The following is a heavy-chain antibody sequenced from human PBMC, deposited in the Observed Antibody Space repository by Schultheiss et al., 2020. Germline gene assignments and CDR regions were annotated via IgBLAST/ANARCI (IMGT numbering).Heavy chain of an antibody. V-gene: IGHV3-30-3*01. CDR2: ISYDGSNK. CDR1: GFTFSSYA. J-gene: IGHJ4*02. CDR3: ARGRWPPYGDHAGY. D-gene: IGHD4-17*01. Sequence: GGSLRLSCAASGFTFSSYAMHWVRQAPGKGLEWVAVISYDGSNKYYADSVKGRFTISRDNSKNTLYLQMNSLRAEDTAVYYCARGRWPPYGDHAGYWGQGTLVTGSS.